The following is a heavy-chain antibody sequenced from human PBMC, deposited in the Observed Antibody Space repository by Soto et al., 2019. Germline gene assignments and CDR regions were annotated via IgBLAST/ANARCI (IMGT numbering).Heavy chain of an antibody. CDR2: INSDGSST. D-gene: IGHD3-3*01. J-gene: IGHJ6*02. CDR1: VFTFSSYW. CDR3: AGYTIFGVVMTDYHYGMEV. V-gene: IGHV3-74*01. Sequence: EGSVRLSCASSVFTFSSYWMHCVRQSPGKWLVWVSRINSDGSSTSYADSVKCRFTISRDNAKNTLYLQMNSRSAEDTAVYYCAGYTIFGVVMTDYHYGMEVWDQ.